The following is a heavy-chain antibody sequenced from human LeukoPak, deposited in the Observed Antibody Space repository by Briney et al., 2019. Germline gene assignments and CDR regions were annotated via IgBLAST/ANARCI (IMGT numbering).Heavy chain of an antibody. D-gene: IGHD3-3*01. CDR3: ARARYDFWSGYYFDY. Sequence: GASVKVSCKASGGTFSSYAISWVRQPPGQGLEWMGGIIPIFGTANYAQKFQGRVTITTDESTSTAYMELSSLRSEDTAVYYCARARYDFWSGYYFDYWGQGTLVTVSS. CDR2: IIPIFGTA. J-gene: IGHJ4*02. CDR1: GGTFSSYA. V-gene: IGHV1-69*05.